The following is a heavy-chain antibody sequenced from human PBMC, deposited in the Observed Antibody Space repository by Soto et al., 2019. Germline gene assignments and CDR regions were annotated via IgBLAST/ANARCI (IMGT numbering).Heavy chain of an antibody. J-gene: IGHJ5*02. V-gene: IGHV3-53*02. D-gene: IGHD6-19*01. CDR2: IHAGGST. CDR1: GFSVSNNY. Sequence: EVQLVETGGGWIQPGGSLRLSCAASGFSVSNNYMSWVRQAPGKGLEWVSIIHAGGSTYYADSVKGRFTITRDNSKNTVYLQMNGLRDEDTAMYYWASLAVAGGFDPWGQGTVVTVSP. CDR3: ASLAVAGGFDP.